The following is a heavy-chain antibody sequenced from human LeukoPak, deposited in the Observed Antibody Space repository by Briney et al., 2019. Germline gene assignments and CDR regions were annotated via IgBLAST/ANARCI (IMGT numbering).Heavy chain of an antibody. D-gene: IGHD3-10*01. CDR2: IYYSGST. Sequence: GSLRLSCAASGFSFSSFGMSWIRRPPGKGLEWIGYIYYSGSTNYNPSLKSRVTISVDTSKNQFSLKLSSVTAADTAVYYCARVRYGFYGSGRGRYYFDYWGQGTLVTVSS. CDR3: ARVRYGFYGSGRGRYYFDY. V-gene: IGHV4-59*01. J-gene: IGHJ4*02. CDR1: GFSFSSFG.